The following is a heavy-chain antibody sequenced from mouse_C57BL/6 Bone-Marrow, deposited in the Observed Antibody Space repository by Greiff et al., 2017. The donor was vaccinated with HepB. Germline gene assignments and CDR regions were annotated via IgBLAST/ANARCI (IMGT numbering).Heavy chain of an antibody. D-gene: IGHD2-4*01. CDR2: ISSGGDYI. V-gene: IGHV5-9-1*02. J-gene: IGHJ4*01. Sequence: DVQLVESGEGLVKPGGSLKLSCAASGFTFSSYAMSWVRQTPEKRLEWVAYISSGGDYIYYADTVKGRFTISRDNARNTLYLQMSSLKSEDTAMYYCTRDPYDYDGKAMDYWGQGTSVTVSS. CDR3: TRDPYDYDGKAMDY. CDR1: GFTFSSYA.